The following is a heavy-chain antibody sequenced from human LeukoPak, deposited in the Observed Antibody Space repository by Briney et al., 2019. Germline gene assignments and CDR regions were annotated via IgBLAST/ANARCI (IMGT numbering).Heavy chain of an antibody. CDR2: INHSGST. Sequence: PSQTLSLTCTVSGGSISSGDYYWSWIRQPPGKGLEWIGEINHSGSTNYNPSLKSRVTISVDTSKNQFSLKLSSVTAADTAVYYCARGVPLNYYDSSATGLNYYGMDVWGQGTTVTVSS. V-gene: IGHV4-30-4*01. D-gene: IGHD3-22*01. CDR1: GGSISSGDYY. CDR3: ARGVPLNYYDSSATGLNYYGMDV. J-gene: IGHJ6*02.